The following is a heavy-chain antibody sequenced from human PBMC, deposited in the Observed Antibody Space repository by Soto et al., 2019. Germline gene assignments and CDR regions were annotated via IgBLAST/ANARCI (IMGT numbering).Heavy chain of an antibody. Sequence: GASVKVSCKASGGTFSSYAISWVRQAPGQGLKWMGGIIPIFGTANYAQKFQGRVTITADKSTSTAYMELSSLRSEDTAVYYCARPHLSGSYGDSNWFDPWGQGTLVTVSS. V-gene: IGHV1-69*06. CDR3: ARPHLSGSYGDSNWFDP. CDR2: IIPIFGTA. CDR1: GGTFSSYA. J-gene: IGHJ5*02. D-gene: IGHD4-17*01.